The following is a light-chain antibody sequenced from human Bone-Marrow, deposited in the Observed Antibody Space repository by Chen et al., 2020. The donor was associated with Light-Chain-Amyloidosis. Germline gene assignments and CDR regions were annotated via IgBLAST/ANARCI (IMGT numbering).Light chain of an antibody. V-gene: IGKV2-28*01. CDR1: QSLLHSNGYNY. J-gene: IGKJ3*01. CDR3: MQALQTPFT. Sequence: DIVMTQSPLSLPVTPGEPASISCRSSQSLLHSNGYNYLDWYLQKPGQSPQLLIYLGSNRASGVPDRFSGSGSGTDFTLKISMVEAEDVGVYDCMQALQTPFTFGPGTKVDIK. CDR2: LGS.